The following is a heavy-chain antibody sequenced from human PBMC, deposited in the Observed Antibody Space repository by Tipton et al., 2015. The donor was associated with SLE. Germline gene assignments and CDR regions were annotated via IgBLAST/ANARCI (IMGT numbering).Heavy chain of an antibody. D-gene: IGHD3-3*01. CDR3: ARQGRAKITIFGRGYFDL. V-gene: IGHV4-38-2*01. Sequence: TLSLTCAVSGYSISSGYYWAWLRQPPGTGLAWIGSIDGRWNSYYTPSLRSRATISVDTSKNQFSLKLSSVTAADTAVYYCARQGRAKITIFGRGYFDLWGRGTLVTVSS. CDR2: IDGRWNS. J-gene: IGHJ2*01. CDR1: GYSISSGYY.